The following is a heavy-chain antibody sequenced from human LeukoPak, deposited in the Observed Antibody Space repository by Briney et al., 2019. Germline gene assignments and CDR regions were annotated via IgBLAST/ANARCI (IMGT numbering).Heavy chain of an antibody. V-gene: IGHV3-7*03. CDR1: GFTFSSYW. CDR3: ARKYGSVDS. CDR2: IKQDGSEK. D-gene: IGHD6-19*01. J-gene: IGHJ5*02. Sequence: GRSLRLSCAASGFTFSSYWMTWVRQAPGKGLEWVANIKQDGSEKYYVDSVKGRFTISRDNAKNSLYLQMNSLRAEDTAVYHCARKYGSVDSWGQGTLVTASS.